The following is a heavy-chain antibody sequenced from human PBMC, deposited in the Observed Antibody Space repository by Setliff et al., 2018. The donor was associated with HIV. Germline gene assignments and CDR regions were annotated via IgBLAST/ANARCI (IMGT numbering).Heavy chain of an antibody. Sequence: PGGSLRLSCAASGLTFSSYWMSWVRQAPGKGLEWMANIKEDGSEKYYVDSVKGRFTISRDNTKNSLYLQLNSLRAEDTAVYYCATDCAVVGGTGSLDSWGQGTLVTVSS. J-gene: IGHJ4*02. CDR1: GLTFSSYW. V-gene: IGHV3-7*01. CDR2: IKEDGSEK. CDR3: ATDCAVVGGTGSLDS. D-gene: IGHD1-26*01.